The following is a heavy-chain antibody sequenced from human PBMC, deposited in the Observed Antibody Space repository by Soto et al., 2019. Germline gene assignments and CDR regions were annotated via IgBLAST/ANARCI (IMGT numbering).Heavy chain of an antibody. Sequence: GGSLILSCEASGFTFSSYGMHWVRQAPGKGLEWVAVISYDGSNKYSADSVKGRFTISRDNAKNSLYLQMNSLRAEDTAVYYCARDAYDSSGYYIYFDYWGQGTLVTVSS. CDR3: ARDAYDSSGYYIYFDY. D-gene: IGHD3-22*01. CDR1: GFTFSSYG. CDR2: ISYDGSNK. V-gene: IGHV3-30*12. J-gene: IGHJ4*02.